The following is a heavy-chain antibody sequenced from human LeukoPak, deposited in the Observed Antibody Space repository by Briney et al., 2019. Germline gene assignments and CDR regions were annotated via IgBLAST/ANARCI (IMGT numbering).Heavy chain of an antibody. Sequence: PGGSLRLSCAASGFTLSSIYMSWVRQAPGKGLEWVSVIYSGGSTYYADSVKGRFTISRDNSKNTLYLQMNSLRAEDTAVYYCAREAVTRNYFDYWGQGTLVTVSS. CDR1: GFTLSSIY. CDR3: AREAVTRNYFDY. V-gene: IGHV3-53*01. D-gene: IGHD4-17*01. CDR2: IYSGGST. J-gene: IGHJ4*02.